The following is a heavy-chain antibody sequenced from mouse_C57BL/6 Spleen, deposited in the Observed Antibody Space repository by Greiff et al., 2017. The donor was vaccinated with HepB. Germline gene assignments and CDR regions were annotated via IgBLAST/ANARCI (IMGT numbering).Heavy chain of an antibody. CDR2: IYPGDGDT. CDR1: GYAFSSSW. D-gene: IGHD2-12*01. J-gene: IGHJ3*01. CDR3: ARECYDEGVAY. V-gene: IGHV1-82*01. Sequence: QVQLQQSGPELVKPGASVKISCKASGYAFSSSWMIWVKQRPGKGLEWIGRIYPGDGDTNYNGKFKGKATLTADKSSSTAYMQLSSLTSEDSAVYFCARECYDEGVAYWGQGSLVTVSA.